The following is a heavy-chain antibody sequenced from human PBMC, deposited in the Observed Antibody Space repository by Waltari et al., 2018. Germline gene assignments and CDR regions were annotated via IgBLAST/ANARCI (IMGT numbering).Heavy chain of an antibody. D-gene: IGHD3-3*01. CDR1: GFTVSSNY. Sequence: EVQLVESGGGLIQPGGSLRLSCAASGFTVSSNYMSWVRQAPGKGLEWVSVIYSGGSTYYADSVKGRFTISRDNSKITLYLQMNSLRAEDTAVYYCARAELERFLEWSYFDYWGQGTLVTVSS. J-gene: IGHJ4*02. V-gene: IGHV3-53*01. CDR2: IYSGGST. CDR3: ARAELERFLEWSYFDY.